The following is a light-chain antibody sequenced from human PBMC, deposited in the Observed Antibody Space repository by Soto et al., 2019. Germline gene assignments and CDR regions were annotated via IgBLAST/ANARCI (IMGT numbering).Light chain of an antibody. V-gene: IGLV1-40*01. CDR2: GNR. CDR1: SSNLGAGYD. J-gene: IGLJ2*01. Sequence: QSVLTQPPSVSGAPGQRVTLSCTGNSSNLGAGYDVHWYQQLPGAAPKLVIFGNRNRPSGVPERFSGSKSGTSASLAISGLQSEDEADYSCASWDDSLNGVVFGGGTKVTVL. CDR3: ASWDDSLNGVV.